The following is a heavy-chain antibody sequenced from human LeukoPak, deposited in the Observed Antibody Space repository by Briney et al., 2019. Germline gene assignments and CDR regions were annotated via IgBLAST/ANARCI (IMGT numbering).Heavy chain of an antibody. D-gene: IGHD1-26*01. CDR3: ARDTEWALDY. J-gene: IGHJ4*02. CDR2: ISPSSGSR. V-gene: IGHV1-46*01. Sequence: AASVKVSCKASGYTFTSYGISWVRQAPGQGLEWMGIISPSSGSRIYAQRFQGRVTLTSDTSTSTFYMELSSLRSEDTAVYQCARDTEWALDYWGQGTLVTVSS. CDR1: GYTFTSYG.